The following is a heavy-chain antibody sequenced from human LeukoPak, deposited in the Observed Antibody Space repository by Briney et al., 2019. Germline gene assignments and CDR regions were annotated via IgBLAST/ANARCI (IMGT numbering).Heavy chain of an antibody. Sequence: GGSLRLSCAASGFTFSSYEMNWVRQAPGKGLEWVSYISSSGSTIYYADSVKGRFTISRDNAKNSLYLQMNSLRAEDTAVYYRARAAVAGLYFDYWGQGTLVTVSS. J-gene: IGHJ4*02. V-gene: IGHV3-48*03. CDR1: GFTFSSYE. CDR2: ISSSGSTI. D-gene: IGHD6-19*01. CDR3: ARAAVAGLYFDY.